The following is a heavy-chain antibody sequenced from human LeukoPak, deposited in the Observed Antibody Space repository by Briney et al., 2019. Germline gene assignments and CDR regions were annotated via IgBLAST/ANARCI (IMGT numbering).Heavy chain of an antibody. J-gene: IGHJ4*02. CDR2: IYPGDSDT. D-gene: IGHD6-13*01. V-gene: IGHV5-51*01. Sequence: GESLKISCKGSGYSFNNYWVGWVRPMPGKGLEWMGIIYPGDSDTIYSPSFQGQVTISAGKSISTAYLQWSSLKASDNAMYYCARQGAGYSSSFIDYWGQGTLVTVSS. CDR3: ARQGAGYSSSFIDY. CDR1: GYSFNNYW.